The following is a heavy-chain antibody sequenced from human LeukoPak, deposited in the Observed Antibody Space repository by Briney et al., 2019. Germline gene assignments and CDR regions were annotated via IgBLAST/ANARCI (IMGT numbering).Heavy chain of an antibody. Sequence: ASVRVSCKASGYTFTGYYMHWVRQAPGQGLEWMGWINPNSGGTNYAQKFQGRVTMTRDTSISTAYMELSRLRSDDTAVYYCARDGDYDFWSGYSNWFDPWGQGTLVTVSS. J-gene: IGHJ5*02. CDR2: INPNSGGT. CDR1: GYTFTGYY. V-gene: IGHV1-2*02. CDR3: ARDGDYDFWSGYSNWFDP. D-gene: IGHD3-3*01.